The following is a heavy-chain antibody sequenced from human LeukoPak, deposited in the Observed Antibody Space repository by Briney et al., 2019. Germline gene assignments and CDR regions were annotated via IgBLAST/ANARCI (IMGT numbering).Heavy chain of an antibody. Sequence: GRSLRLSCAASGFTFSSYAMHWVRQAPGKGLEGVAVISYDGSNKYYADSVKGRFTISRDNSKNTLYLQMNSLRAEDTAVYYCARDKYDRSGYPILWGQGTLVTVSS. CDR1: GFTFSSYA. V-gene: IGHV3-30-3*01. D-gene: IGHD3-22*01. CDR2: ISYDGSNK. CDR3: ARDKYDRSGYPIL. J-gene: IGHJ4*02.